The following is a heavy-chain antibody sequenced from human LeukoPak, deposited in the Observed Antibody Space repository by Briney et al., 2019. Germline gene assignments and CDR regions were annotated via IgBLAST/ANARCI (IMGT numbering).Heavy chain of an antibody. CDR2: IYYSGST. D-gene: IGHD3-22*01. CDR3: ARRYYDSSGNYHTFDY. J-gene: IGHJ4*02. V-gene: IGHV4-39*01. Sequence: TETLSLTCTVSGGSISSSNYYWGWIRQPPGRGLEWIGSIYYSGSTYYNPSLKSRITISVDTSKNQFSLKLSSVTAADTTVYYCARRYYDSSGNYHTFDYWGQGTLVTVSS. CDR1: GGSISSSNYY.